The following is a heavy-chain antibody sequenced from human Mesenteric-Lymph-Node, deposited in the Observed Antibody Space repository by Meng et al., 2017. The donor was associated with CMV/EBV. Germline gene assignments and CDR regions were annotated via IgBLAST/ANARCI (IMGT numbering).Heavy chain of an antibody. CDR3: ARDAYTYYDFWSGYLDNQEDWFDP. J-gene: IGHJ5*02. CDR2: ISTSGNVI. Sequence: LSLTCAASGFTFSDYYMTWIRQAPGKGLEWVSYISTSGNVIYYADSVKGPFTISRDNAKNSLYLQMNSLRVEDTAVYYCARDAYTYYDFWSGYLDNQEDWFDPWGQGTLVTVSS. D-gene: IGHD3-3*01. V-gene: IGHV3-11*04. CDR1: GFTFSDYY.